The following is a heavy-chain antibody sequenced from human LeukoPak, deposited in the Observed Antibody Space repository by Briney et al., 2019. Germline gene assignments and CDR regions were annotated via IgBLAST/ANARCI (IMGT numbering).Heavy chain of an antibody. CDR2: TNHVGNS. J-gene: IGHJ4*02. CDR1: GGSISSHY. D-gene: IGHD1-26*01. CDR3: ARHYDGRESGSFYEDH. V-gene: IGHV4-59*08. Sequence: SAPLSLSCTVSGGSISSHYWSWIRQPPGKGLQWIGYTNHVGNSDFNPSLKSRVTISVDTSKNQFSLKLSSVTAADTAVYYCARHYDGRESGSFYEDHWGQGTLVIVSS.